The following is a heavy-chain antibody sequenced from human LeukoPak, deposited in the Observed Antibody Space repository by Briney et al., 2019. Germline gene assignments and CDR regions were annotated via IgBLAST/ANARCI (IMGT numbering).Heavy chain of an antibody. D-gene: IGHD3-22*01. V-gene: IGHV3-23*01. CDR1: GFTFSGSA. Sequence: GGSLRLSCAASGFTFSGSAMSWVRQAPGKGLEWVSLISFSGGNTYYADSVKGRFTISRDNSKDTLYLQMNSLRAEDTAIYYCAKGSSGYYCDYWGQGTLLTVSS. CDR3: AKGSSGYYCDY. J-gene: IGHJ4*02. CDR2: ISFSGGNT.